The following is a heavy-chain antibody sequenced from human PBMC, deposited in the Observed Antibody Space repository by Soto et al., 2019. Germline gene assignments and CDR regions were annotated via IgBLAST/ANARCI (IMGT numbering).Heavy chain of an antibody. D-gene: IGHD3-10*01. CDR2: ISYDGSNK. CDR3: ARGTTISYGSGSYLVDP. J-gene: IGHJ5*02. CDR1: GFTFSSYA. Sequence: GGSLRLSCAASGFTFSSYAMHWVRQAPGKGLEWVAVISYDGSNKYYADSVKGRFTISRDNSKNTLYLQMNSLRAEDTAVYYCARGTTISYGSGSYLVDPWGQGTLVTVSS. V-gene: IGHV3-30-3*01.